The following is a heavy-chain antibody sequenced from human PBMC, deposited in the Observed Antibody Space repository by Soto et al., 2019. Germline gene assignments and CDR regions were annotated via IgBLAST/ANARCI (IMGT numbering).Heavy chain of an antibody. J-gene: IGHJ5*02. V-gene: IGHV3-30*18. CDR2: ISYDGSNK. D-gene: IGHD2-15*01. Sequence: GGSLRLSCAASGFTFSSYGMHWVRQAPGKGLEWVAVISYDGSNKYYADSVKGRFTISRDNSKNTLYLQMNSLRAEDTAVYYCAKARDIVVVVAATPFDPWGQGTLVTAPQ. CDR1: GFTFSSYG. CDR3: AKARDIVVVVAATPFDP.